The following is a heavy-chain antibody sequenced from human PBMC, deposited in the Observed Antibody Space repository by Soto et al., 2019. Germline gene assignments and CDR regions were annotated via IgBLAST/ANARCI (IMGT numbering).Heavy chain of an antibody. CDR1: DGNTRREAYL. CDR3: GILYMFTCGGVIGPLDAFAT. Sequence: SDGNTRREAYLLCRLRHAKRKGLEWIGYIYFSESTSYNPSLKSRVTISGDKSKNQFSLRLTSVTAADTAVYYCGILYMFTCGGVIGPLDAFATRGQ. V-gene: IGHV4-30-4*08. D-gene: IGHD3-16*02. CDR2: IYFSEST. J-gene: IGHJ3*02.